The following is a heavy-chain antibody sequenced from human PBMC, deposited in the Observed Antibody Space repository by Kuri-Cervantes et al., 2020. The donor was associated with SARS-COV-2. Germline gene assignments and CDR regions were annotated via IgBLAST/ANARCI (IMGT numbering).Heavy chain of an antibody. CDR3: ARSGYYSRGVTYYYMDV. Sequence: SETLSLTCTASGGSISSYYWSWIRQPPGKGLEGIGYIYYSGSTNYNPSPKSRVTISLDTSRNQFSLKLSSVTAADSDVYYCARSGYYSRGVTYYYMDVWDKGTTVTVSS. V-gene: IGHV4-59*12. CDR1: GGSISSYY. D-gene: IGHD3-22*01. J-gene: IGHJ6*03. CDR2: IYYSGST.